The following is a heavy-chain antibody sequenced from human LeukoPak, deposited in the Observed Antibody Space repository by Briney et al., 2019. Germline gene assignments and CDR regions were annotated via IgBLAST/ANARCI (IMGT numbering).Heavy chain of an antibody. CDR1: GGSISGSNSY. CDR2: IYYSGST. Sequence: SETLSLTCTVSGGSISGSNSYWGWIRQSPGKGLEWFGTIYYSGSTYYNPSLKSRVTISVDTSKNQFSLKLSSVTAADTAVYYCARGGLYGSGSLDYWGQGTLVTVSS. V-gene: IGHV4-39*07. D-gene: IGHD3-10*01. CDR3: ARGGLYGSGSLDY. J-gene: IGHJ4*02.